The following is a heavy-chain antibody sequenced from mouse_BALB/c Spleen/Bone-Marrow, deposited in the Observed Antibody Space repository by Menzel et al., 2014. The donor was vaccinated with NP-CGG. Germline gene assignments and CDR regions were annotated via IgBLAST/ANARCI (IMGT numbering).Heavy chain of an antibody. CDR2: ISYSGST. Sequence: EVKLVESGPGLVKPSQSLSLTCIVTGYSITRDYAWNLIRPFPGNKLEWMGYISYSGSTTYNPSLESRISITRDTSKNQFFLQLNSVTTEDTATYYCARSSSYDYDVGFAYWGQVDSGHCLC. CDR3: ARSSSYDYDVGFAY. D-gene: IGHD2-4*01. CDR1: GYSITRDYA. V-gene: IGHV3-2*02. J-gene: IGHJ3*01.